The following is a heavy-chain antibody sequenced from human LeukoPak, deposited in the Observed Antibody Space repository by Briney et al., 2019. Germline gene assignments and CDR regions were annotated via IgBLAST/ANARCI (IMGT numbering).Heavy chain of an antibody. J-gene: IGHJ5*02. V-gene: IGHV4-34*01. CDR3: ARDPYGSGSYYPNWFDP. CDR2: INHSGNT. CDR1: GGSFSDYY. Sequence: SETLSLTCAVYGGSFSDYYWSWIRQPPGKGLEWIGEINHSGNTNYNPSLRSRVTISVDTSKNQFSLKLSSVTAADTAVYYCARDPYGSGSYYPNWFDPWGQGTLVTVSS. D-gene: IGHD3-10*01.